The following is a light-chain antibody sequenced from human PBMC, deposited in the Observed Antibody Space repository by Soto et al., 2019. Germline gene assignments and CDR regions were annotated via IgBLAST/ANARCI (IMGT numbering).Light chain of an antibody. CDR3: QSYDSSLSGFWV. CDR2: GNS. CDR1: SSNTGAGYD. Sequence: QSVLTQPPSVSGAPGQRVTISCTGSSSNTGAGYDVHWYQQLPGTAPKLLIYGNSNRPSGAPDRFSGSKSGTSASLAITGLQAEDEADYYCQSYDSSLSGFWVFGGGTKLTVL. V-gene: IGLV1-40*01. J-gene: IGLJ3*02.